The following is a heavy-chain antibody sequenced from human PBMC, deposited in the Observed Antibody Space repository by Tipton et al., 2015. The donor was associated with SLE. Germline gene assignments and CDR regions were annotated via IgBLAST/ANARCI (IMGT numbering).Heavy chain of an antibody. D-gene: IGHD3-3*01. V-gene: IGHV4-34*01. CDR1: GGSFSGYY. CDR3: ARVGDTYYDFWSGYRRSCYYGMDV. Sequence: TLSLTCAVYGGSFSGYYWSWIRQPPGKGLEWIGEINHSGSTNYNPTLKSRVTISVDTSKNQFSLKLSSVTAAVTAVYYCARVGDTYYDFWSGYRRSCYYGMDVWGQGTTVTVSS. CDR2: INHSGST. J-gene: IGHJ6*02.